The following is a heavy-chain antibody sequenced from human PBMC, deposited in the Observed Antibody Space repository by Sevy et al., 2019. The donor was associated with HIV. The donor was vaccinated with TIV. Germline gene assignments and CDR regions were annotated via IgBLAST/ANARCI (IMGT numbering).Heavy chain of an antibody. J-gene: IGHJ3*02. V-gene: IGHV4-38-2*01. CDR1: GYSISSGYY. D-gene: IGHD3-22*01. Sequence: SETLSLTCAVSGYSISSGYYWGWIRQPPGKGLEWIGSIYHSGSTYYNPSLKSRVTISVDTSKNQFSLKLSSVTAADTAVYYCARVAEGYYGSSGYKYDAFDIWGQGTMVTVSS. CDR2: IYHSGST. CDR3: ARVAEGYYGSSGYKYDAFDI.